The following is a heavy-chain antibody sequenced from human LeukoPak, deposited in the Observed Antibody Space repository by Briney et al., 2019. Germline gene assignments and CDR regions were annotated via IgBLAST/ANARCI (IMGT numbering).Heavy chain of an antibody. CDR2: INPNSGGT. D-gene: IGHD3-22*01. V-gene: IGHV1-2*02. CDR1: VYTVTGYY. CDR3: ERGWEDYYDSSGYCDY. Sequence: ASVKVSCKSSVYTVTGYYMHWVRQAPGQGLEWMGWINPNSGGTNYAQKFPGRVTMTSDTSISTAYMELSRLRSDDTAVYYCERGWEDYYDSSGYCDYWGQGTLVTVSS. J-gene: IGHJ4*02.